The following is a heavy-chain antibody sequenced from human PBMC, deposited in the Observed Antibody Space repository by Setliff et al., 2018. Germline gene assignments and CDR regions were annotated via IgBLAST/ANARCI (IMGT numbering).Heavy chain of an antibody. CDR3: ARCLPFLSGYDRGAFDN. CDR1: GYTSTRYG. Sequence: ASVKVSCKASGYTSTRYGINWVRQAPGQGLEWVGWISAYNGDTNYAQKFQGRVTMTTDTSTSTAYMDLRSLTSDDTAVYYCARCLPFLSGYDRGAFDNWGQGTLVTVSS. D-gene: IGHD5-12*01. J-gene: IGHJ4*02. V-gene: IGHV1-18*01. CDR2: ISAYNGDT.